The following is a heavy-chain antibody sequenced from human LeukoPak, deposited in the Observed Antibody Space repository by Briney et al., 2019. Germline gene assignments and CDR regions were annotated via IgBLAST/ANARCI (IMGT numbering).Heavy chain of an antibody. D-gene: IGHD2-15*01. CDR3: ARGALDAATPFDS. Sequence: PSETLSLTCTVSGGSFSSDTYYWSWIRQPAGKGLEWIGRIYTSGSTDYNPSLKSRVTISLDTSQNQFSLTLTSVTAADTAVYYCARGALDAATPFDSWGQGTLVTVSS. CDR1: GGSFSSDTYY. V-gene: IGHV4-61*02. CDR2: IYTSGST. J-gene: IGHJ5*01.